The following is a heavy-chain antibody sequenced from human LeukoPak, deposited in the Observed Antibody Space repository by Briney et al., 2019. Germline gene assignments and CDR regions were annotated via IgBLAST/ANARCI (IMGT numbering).Heavy chain of an antibody. CDR3: ARDIAAARFNWFDP. CDR1: GGSFSGYY. V-gene: IGHV4-34*01. D-gene: IGHD6-13*01. CDR2: INHSGST. J-gene: IGHJ5*02. Sequence: PSETLSLTCAVYGGSFSGYYWSWIRQPPGKGLEWIGEINHSGSTNYNPSLKSRVTISVDTSKNQFSLKLSSVTAADTAVYYCARDIAAARFNWFDPWGQGTLVTVSS.